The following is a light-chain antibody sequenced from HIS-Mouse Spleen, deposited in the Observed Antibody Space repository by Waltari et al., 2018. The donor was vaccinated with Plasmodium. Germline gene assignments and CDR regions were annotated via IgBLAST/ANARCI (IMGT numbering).Light chain of an antibody. CDR3: CSYAGSTTWV. Sequence: QSALTQPASVSGSPGQSITISCPVTSSDVGSYNLASWYQQHPGKAPKLMIYEGSKRPSGVSNRFSGSKSGNTASLTISGLQAEDEADYYCCSYAGSTTWVFGGGTKLT. V-gene: IGLV2-23*01. J-gene: IGLJ3*02. CDR2: EGS. CDR1: SSDVGSYNL.